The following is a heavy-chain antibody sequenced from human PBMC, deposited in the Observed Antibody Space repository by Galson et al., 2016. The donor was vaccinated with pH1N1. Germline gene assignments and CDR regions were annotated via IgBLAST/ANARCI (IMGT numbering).Heavy chain of an antibody. D-gene: IGHD1-1*01. CDR1: GGSISSGGHL. V-gene: IGHV4-31*01. CDR2: ISYSGNI. CDR3: ARLDIATVPLPFDY. J-gene: IGHJ4*02. Sequence: LCLTCTVSGGSISSGGHLWSWIRQVPGKGLEWIGYISYSGNIYYNPSLERPVSMSVDTSKNLFSLRLTSVTAADPALYFCARLDIATVPLPFDYWGQGTLVPVSS.